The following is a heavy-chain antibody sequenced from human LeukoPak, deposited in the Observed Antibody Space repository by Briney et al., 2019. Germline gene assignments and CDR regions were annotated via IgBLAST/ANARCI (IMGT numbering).Heavy chain of an antibody. CDR1: GYTFTSYG. Sequence: ASVKVSCKASGYTFTSYGINWVRQAPGQGLEWMGWISAYNGNTDYEQKLQGRVTMTTDTSTSTAYMELRSLRSDDTAEYYCARDRGYCSSTTCYDPVDIWGQGTMVTVSS. D-gene: IGHD2-2*01. CDR2: ISAYNGNT. J-gene: IGHJ3*02. CDR3: ARDRGYCSSTTCYDPVDI. V-gene: IGHV1-18*01.